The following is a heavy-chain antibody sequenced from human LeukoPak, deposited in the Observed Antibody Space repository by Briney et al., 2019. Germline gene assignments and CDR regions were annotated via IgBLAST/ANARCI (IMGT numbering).Heavy chain of an antibody. Sequence: GGSLRLSCVASGFTFSNYWTHWVRQPPGKGLVWVSRIYVDGRTTNYADSVKGRFTISRDNAKNTVYLEMNGLSVEDTATYYCIRDFRSADLWGQGTLVTVTS. V-gene: IGHV3-74*01. CDR3: IRDFRSADL. CDR2: IYVDGRTT. CDR1: GFTFSNYW. J-gene: IGHJ5*02.